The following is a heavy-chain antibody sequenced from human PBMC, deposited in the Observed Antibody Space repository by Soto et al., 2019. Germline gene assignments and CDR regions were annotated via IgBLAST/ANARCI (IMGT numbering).Heavy chain of an antibody. CDR1: GFTFTSYY. CDR3: ARDLEYNFFDF. Sequence: QVQLVQSGAEVKEPGTSVKISCKASGFTFTSYYMHWVRQAPGQGLEWMGKSNADGSTRYAQKFQGRVSMTRDTSSSTLYMYLSSLPSEDTAVYYCARDLEYNFFDFWGQGTLVTVSS. CDR2: SNADGST. D-gene: IGHD1-1*01. J-gene: IGHJ4*02. V-gene: IGHV1-46*01.